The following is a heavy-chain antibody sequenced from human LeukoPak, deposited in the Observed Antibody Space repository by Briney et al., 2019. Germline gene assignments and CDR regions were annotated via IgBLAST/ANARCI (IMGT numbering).Heavy chain of an antibody. Sequence: GGSLRLSCAASGFIFSSYEMNWVRQAPGKGLEWVSYISSGSPIYYADSVKGRFTISRDNSKNTLYLQMNSLRAEDTAVYYCAELGITMIGGVWGKGTTVTISS. D-gene: IGHD3-10*02. CDR1: GFIFSSYE. J-gene: IGHJ6*04. CDR3: AELGITMIGGV. V-gene: IGHV3-48*03. CDR2: ISSGSPI.